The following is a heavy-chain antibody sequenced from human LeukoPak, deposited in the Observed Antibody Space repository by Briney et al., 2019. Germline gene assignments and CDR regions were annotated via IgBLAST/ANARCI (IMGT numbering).Heavy chain of an antibody. CDR3: ARERSGVGSGSYYYYYYMDV. D-gene: IGHD3-10*01. J-gene: IGHJ6*03. V-gene: IGHV4-4*07. CDR1: GGSISSYY. CDR2: IYTSGST. Sequence: SETLSLTCTVSGGSISSYYWSWIRQPAGKGLEWIGRIYTSGSTNYNPSLKSRVTMSVDTSKNQFSLKLSSVTAADTAVYYCARERSGVGSGSYYYYYYMDVWGKGTTVTVSS.